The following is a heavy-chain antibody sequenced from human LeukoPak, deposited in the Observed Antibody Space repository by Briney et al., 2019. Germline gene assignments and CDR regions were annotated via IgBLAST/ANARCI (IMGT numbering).Heavy chain of an antibody. J-gene: IGHJ2*01. Sequence: SETLSLTCTVSGGSISSYYWSWIRQPPGKGLEWIGYIYYSGSTNYNPSLKSRVTISVDTSKSQFSLKLSSVTAADTAVYYCARGVLRYFDWLPYYWYFDLWGRGTLVTVSS. V-gene: IGHV4-59*01. D-gene: IGHD3-9*01. CDR2: IYYSGST. CDR3: ARGVLRYFDWLPYYWYFDL. CDR1: GGSISSYY.